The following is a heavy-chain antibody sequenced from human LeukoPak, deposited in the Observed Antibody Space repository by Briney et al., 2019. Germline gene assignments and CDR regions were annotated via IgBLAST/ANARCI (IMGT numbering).Heavy chain of an antibody. J-gene: IGHJ3*02. D-gene: IGHD2-2*01. V-gene: IGHV3-7*01. CDR1: GFTFCRYW. CDR3: ARISLHCRSTSCYGPHDAFDI. Sequence: GGSLRLSCSASGFTFCRYWMSWVRQAPGKGLEWVANIKQDGSEKYYVDSVKGRFTISRDNAENSLYLQMKSLRAEDTAVYYCARISLHCRSTSCYGPHDAFDIWGQGTMVTVSS. CDR2: IKQDGSEK.